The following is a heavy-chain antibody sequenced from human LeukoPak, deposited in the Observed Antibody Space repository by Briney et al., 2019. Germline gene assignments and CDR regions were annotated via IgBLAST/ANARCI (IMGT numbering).Heavy chain of an antibody. J-gene: IGHJ4*02. CDR3: AKQEFGHGDSRATDY. D-gene: IGHD4-17*01. CDR1: GFTFSSYA. V-gene: IGHV3-23*01. CDR2: ISGSGGST. Sequence: GGSLRLSCAASGFTFSSYAMSWVRQAPGKGLEWVSAISGSGGSTYYADSVKGRFTISRDNSKNTLYLQMNSLRAEDTAVYYCAKQEFGHGDSRATDYWGQGTLVTVSS.